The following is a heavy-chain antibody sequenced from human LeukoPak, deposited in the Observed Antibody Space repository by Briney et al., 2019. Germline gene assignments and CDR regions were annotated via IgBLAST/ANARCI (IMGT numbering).Heavy chain of an antibody. V-gene: IGHV3-23*01. Sequence: GGSLSLSCAASGFTFSSYAMSWVRQAPGKGLEWVSAISGSGGSTYYADSVKGRFTISRDDSKNTLYLQMNSLRAEDTAVYYCAKDRGYSYGNLFDYWGQGTLVTVSS. CDR2: ISGSGGST. J-gene: IGHJ4*02. D-gene: IGHD5-18*01. CDR1: GFTFSSYA. CDR3: AKDRGYSYGNLFDY.